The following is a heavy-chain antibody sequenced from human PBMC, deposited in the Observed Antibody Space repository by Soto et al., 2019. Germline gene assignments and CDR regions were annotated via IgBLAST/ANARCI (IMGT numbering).Heavy chain of an antibody. D-gene: IGHD2-2*01. V-gene: IGHV1-18*04. CDR2: ISVYNGNT. Sequence: QVQLVQSGPDVMQPGASVKVSCEASGYTFGAYGISWVRQAPGQGLEWMGWISVYNGNTNYAQKFQGRVAMTIDTSTRTANMELWSLGPDDTAMYYCARVAHSTSSFPNRYFDYWGQGTLVTVSS. J-gene: IGHJ4*02. CDR3: ARVAHSTSSFPNRYFDY. CDR1: GYTFGAYG.